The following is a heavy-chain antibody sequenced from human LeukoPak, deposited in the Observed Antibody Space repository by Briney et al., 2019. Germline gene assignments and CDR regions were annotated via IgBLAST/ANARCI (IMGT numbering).Heavy chain of an antibody. CDR3: ARAEYYYDSSGYRDWFDP. Sequence: SETLSLTCTVSGGSISSGSYYWSCIRQPAGKGLEWIVRSCGSRTTNDDPSLKRRVTISVDTSKNQLSLKLSSVTATDKAVYYCARAEYYYDSSGYRDWFDPWGQGNLVTVSS. D-gene: IGHD3-22*01. J-gene: IGHJ5*02. CDR2: SCGSRTT. CDR1: GGSISSGSYY. V-gene: IGHV4-61*02.